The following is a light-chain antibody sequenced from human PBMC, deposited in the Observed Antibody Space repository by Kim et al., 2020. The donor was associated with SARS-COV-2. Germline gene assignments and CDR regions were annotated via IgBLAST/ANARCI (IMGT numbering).Light chain of an antibody. CDR3: QSYNRSNVV. CDR2: EDD. CDR1: SGRIDDNY. V-gene: IGLV6-57*03. Sequence: KALTMSCARRSGRIDDNYVQWYQQRPGGVPTTVISEDDQRPSGVSDRFSGSIDNSSNSASLTISGLKTEDEADYYCQSYNRSNVVFGGGTQLTVL. J-gene: IGLJ2*01.